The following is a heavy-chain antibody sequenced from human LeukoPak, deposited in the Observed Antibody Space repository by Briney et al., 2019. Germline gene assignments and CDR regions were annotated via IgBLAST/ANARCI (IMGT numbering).Heavy chain of an antibody. CDR2: ISAYNGNT. Sequence: ASVKVSCKASGYTFTSYGISWVRQAPGQGLEWMGWISAYNGNTNYAQKLLGRVTMTTDTSTSTAYMELRSLRSDDTAVYYCARGEWFGEEWDAFDIWGQGTMVTVSS. V-gene: IGHV1-18*01. J-gene: IGHJ3*02. CDR3: ARGEWFGEEWDAFDI. CDR1: GYTFTSYG. D-gene: IGHD3-10*01.